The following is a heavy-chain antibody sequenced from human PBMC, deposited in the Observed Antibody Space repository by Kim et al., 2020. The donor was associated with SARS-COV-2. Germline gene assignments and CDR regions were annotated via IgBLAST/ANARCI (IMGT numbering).Heavy chain of an antibody. J-gene: IGHJ5*02. Sequence: YPPSIKRRVTIPEATSKNQCALKLSSVTAADTAVYYCARGRGQEYNWFDPWGQGTLVTVSS. V-gene: IGHV4-31*02. CDR3: ARGRGQEYNWFDP.